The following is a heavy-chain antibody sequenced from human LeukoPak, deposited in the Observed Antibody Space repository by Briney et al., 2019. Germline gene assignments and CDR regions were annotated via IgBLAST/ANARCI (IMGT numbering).Heavy chain of an antibody. CDR1: GFTFNTYD. CDR3: AKRMALPSGALDI. D-gene: IGHD5-24*01. J-gene: IGHJ3*02. CDR2: INDRDGGT. Sequence: GGSLRLSCAASGFTFNTYDMSWVRQAPGKGLEWVSLINDRDGGTYYADSVKGRFTISRDNSKKTLYLQMNSLRAEDTAVYYCAKRMALPSGALDIWGQGTMVTVSS. V-gene: IGHV3-23*01.